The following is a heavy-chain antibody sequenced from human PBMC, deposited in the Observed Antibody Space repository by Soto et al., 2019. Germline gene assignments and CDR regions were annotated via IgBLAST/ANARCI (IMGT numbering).Heavy chain of an antibody. Sequence: SETLSLTCAVYGGSFSGYYWSWIRQSPGKGLEWIGEINHSGSTNYNPSLKSRVTISVDTSKNQFSLKLSSVTAADTAVYYCAGSWYGWFDPWGQGTLVTVSS. CDR1: GGSFSGYY. CDR3: AGSWYGWFDP. D-gene: IGHD6-13*01. J-gene: IGHJ5*02. V-gene: IGHV4-34*01. CDR2: INHSGST.